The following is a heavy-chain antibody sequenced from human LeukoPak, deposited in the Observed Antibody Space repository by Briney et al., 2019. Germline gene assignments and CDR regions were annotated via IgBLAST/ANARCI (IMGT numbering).Heavy chain of an antibody. D-gene: IGHD6-13*01. CDR2: ISSSSYI. CDR1: GFTFSSYS. CDR3: ARGSRSSSWYDYYYYYYMDV. V-gene: IGHV3-21*01. Sequence: GGSLRLSCAASGFTFSSYSMNWVRQAPGKGLEWVSSISSSSYIYYADSVKGRFTISRDNAKNSLYLQMNSLRAEDTAVYYCARGSRSSSWYDYYYYYYMDVWGKGTTVTVSS. J-gene: IGHJ6*03.